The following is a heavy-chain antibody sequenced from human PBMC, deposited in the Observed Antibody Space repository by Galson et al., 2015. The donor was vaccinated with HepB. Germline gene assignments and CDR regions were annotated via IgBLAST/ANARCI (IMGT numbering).Heavy chain of an antibody. D-gene: IGHD3-22*01. CDR1: GGTFSSYT. V-gene: IGHV1-69*02. J-gene: IGHJ6*02. CDR3: ARGFPVSDYYDSKGPVDYYYYGMDV. CDR2: IIPILGIA. Sequence: SVKVSCKASGGTFSSYTISWVRQAPGQGLEWMGRIIPILGIANYAQKFQGRVTITADKSTSTAYMELSSLRSEDTAVYYCARGFPVSDYYDSKGPVDYYYYGMDVWGQGTTVTVSS.